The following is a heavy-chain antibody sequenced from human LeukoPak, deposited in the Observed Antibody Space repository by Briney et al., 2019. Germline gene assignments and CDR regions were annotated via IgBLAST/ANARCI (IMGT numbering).Heavy chain of an antibody. CDR1: GFTFSSYW. CDR2: IKQDGSEK. Sequence: GGSLRLSCAASGFTFSSYWMSWVRQAPGKGLEWVANIKQDGSEKYYVDSVKGRFTISRDNARNSLYLQMNSLRAEDTAVYYCAKVGMGGYPTPEGSYWGQGTLVTVSS. CDR3: AKVGMGGYPTPEGSY. V-gene: IGHV3-7*01. J-gene: IGHJ4*02. D-gene: IGHD3-22*01.